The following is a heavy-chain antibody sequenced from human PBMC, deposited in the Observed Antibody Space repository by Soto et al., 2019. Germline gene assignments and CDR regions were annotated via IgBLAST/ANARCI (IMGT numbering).Heavy chain of an antibody. CDR3: ARGIEAVGMGLTWFAP. J-gene: IGHJ5*02. CDR2: IIPIFGTA. CDR1: GGTFSSYA. Sequence: SVKVSCKASGGTFSSYAISWVRQAPGQGLEWMGGIIPIFGTANYAQKFQGRVTITADESTSTAYMELSSLRSEDTAVYYCARGIEAVGMGLTWFAPWGKGTLVPVSP. D-gene: IGHD6-13*01. V-gene: IGHV1-69*13.